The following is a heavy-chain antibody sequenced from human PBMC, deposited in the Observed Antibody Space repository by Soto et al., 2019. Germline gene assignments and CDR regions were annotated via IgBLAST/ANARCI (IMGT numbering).Heavy chain of an antibody. CDR3: ERDRYSGSDAYMDV. V-gene: IGHV3-11*01. J-gene: IGHJ6*03. D-gene: IGHD5-12*01. Sequence: GGSLRLSCAASGFTFSDYYMSWTRQAPGKGLEWVAYISGSSGNIYYADSVKGRFTISRDNAKNSLYLQMNSLRADDTAVYYCERDRYSGSDAYMDVWGNGTTVTVSS. CDR1: GFTFSDYY. CDR2: ISGSSGNI.